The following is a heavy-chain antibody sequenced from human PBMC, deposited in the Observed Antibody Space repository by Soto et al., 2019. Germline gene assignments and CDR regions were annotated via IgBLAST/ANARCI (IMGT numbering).Heavy chain of an antibody. J-gene: IGHJ4*02. D-gene: IGHD3-16*02. CDR1: GGSISSSSYY. V-gene: IGHV4-39*01. CDR3: ARGRRSYDYIWGSYPKNPRWVFDY. CDR2: IYYSGST. Sequence: SETLSLTCTVSGGSISSSSYYWGWIRQPPGKGLEWIGSIYYSGSTYYNPSLKSRVTISVDTSKNQFSLKLSSVTAADTAVYYCARGRRSYDYIWGSYPKNPRWVFDYWGQGTLVTVSS.